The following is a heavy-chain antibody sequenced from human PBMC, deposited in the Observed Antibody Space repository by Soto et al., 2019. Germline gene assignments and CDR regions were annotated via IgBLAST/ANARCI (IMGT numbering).Heavy chain of an antibody. J-gene: IGHJ4*02. Sequence: GRFTISRDNAKNLLNLQMNSLRAEDTAVYYCARVSLGGFLDYWGQVTLVTVSS. CDR3: ARVSLGGFLDY. V-gene: IGHV3-21*06. D-gene: IGHD3-16*01.